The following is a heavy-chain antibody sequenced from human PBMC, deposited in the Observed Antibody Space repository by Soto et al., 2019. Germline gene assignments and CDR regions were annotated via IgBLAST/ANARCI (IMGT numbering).Heavy chain of an antibody. V-gene: IGHV4-39*01. J-gene: IGHJ4*02. CDR3: AITMVRGVIERDY. CDR1: GGSISSGGYY. D-gene: IGHD3-10*01. Sequence: SETLSLTCTVSGGSISSGGYYWSWIRQHPGKGLEWIGYIYYSGSTYYNPSLKSRVTISVDTSKNQFSLKLSSVTAADTAVYYCAITMVRGVIERDYWGQGTLVTVSS. CDR2: IYYSGST.